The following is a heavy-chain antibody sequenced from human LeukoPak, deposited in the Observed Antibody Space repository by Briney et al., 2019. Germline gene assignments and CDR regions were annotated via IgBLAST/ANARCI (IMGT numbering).Heavy chain of an antibody. Sequence: SETLSLTCTVSGGSISSSSYYWGWIRQPPGKGLEWIGSIYYSGSTYYDPSLKSRVTISVDTSKNQFSLKLSSVTAADTAVYYCARHLPGWLQLRYFDYWGQGTLVTVSS. V-gene: IGHV4-39*01. CDR1: GGSISSSSYY. CDR2: IYYSGST. D-gene: IGHD5-24*01. CDR3: ARHLPGWLQLRYFDY. J-gene: IGHJ4*02.